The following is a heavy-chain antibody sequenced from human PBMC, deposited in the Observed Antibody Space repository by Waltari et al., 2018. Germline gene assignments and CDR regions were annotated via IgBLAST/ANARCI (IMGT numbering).Heavy chain of an antibody. D-gene: IGHD5-12*01. V-gene: IGHV3-30*18. J-gene: IGHJ4*02. CDR3: VKYSGFDYFFDY. CDR1: GFSFSNCN. CDR2: ISNDGSNK. Sequence: QMQLVASGGGVVQPGRSLRLSCAASGFSFSNCNRHWVRQAPGQGLEWVAGISNDGSNKDYADSVKSRFTVSRENSKNTLYLQINSLRDDDTAVYYCVKYSGFDYFFDYWGQGTLVTVSS.